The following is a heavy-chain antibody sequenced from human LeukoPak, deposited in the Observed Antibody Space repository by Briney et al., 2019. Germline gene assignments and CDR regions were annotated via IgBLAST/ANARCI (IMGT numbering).Heavy chain of an antibody. J-gene: IGHJ4*02. D-gene: IGHD5-18*01. CDR2: INSDGSST. CDR1: GFTFSSYW. CDR3: ATPGYSYGYPFDY. V-gene: IGHV3-74*01. Sequence: GGSLRLSCAASGFTFSSYWMHWVRQAPGKGLVWVSRINSDGSSTSYADSVKGRFTISRDNAKNTLYLQMNSLRAEDTAVYYCATPGYSYGYPFDYWGQGTLVTVSS.